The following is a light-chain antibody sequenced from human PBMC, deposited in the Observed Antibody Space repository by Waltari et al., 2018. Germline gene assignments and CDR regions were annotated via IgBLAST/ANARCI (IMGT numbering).Light chain of an antibody. Sequence: EIVMTQSPATLSVSPGERATLSSRASQSGSSNLAWYHQKPGQAPRLRIYGASTRATGYPARFSGRGSGTEFTLTISSLQSEDFAVYYCQHGDTFGQGTKLEIK. J-gene: IGKJ2*01. CDR3: QHGDT. CDR1: QSGSSN. V-gene: IGKV3-15*01. CDR2: GAS.